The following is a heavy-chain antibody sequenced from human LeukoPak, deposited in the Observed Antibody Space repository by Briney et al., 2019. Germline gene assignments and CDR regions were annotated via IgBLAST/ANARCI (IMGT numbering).Heavy chain of an antibody. Sequence: GGSLRLSCAASGFTFSSSAMGWVRQAPGKGLEWVSSISGSGGSTYYADSVKGRFTISRDNSKNTLYLQMNSLRAEDTAVFYCAKGPLLWDWGQGTLVTVSS. CDR2: ISGSGGST. V-gene: IGHV3-23*01. CDR3: AKGPLLWD. D-gene: IGHD2/OR15-2a*01. J-gene: IGHJ4*02. CDR1: GFTFSSSA.